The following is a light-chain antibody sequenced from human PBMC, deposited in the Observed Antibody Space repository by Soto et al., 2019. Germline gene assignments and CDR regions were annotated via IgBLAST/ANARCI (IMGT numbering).Light chain of an antibody. CDR2: KAS. CDR1: QSISSW. CDR3: QQYNSYPLT. Sequence: DIEMTQSPSTLSASVGDRVTITCRASQSISSWLAWYQQKPGKAPNLLIYKASSLESGVPSRFSGSGSGTDFTLTISSLQPDDFANYYCQQYNSYPLTFGGGTKVEIK. V-gene: IGKV1-5*03. J-gene: IGKJ4*01.